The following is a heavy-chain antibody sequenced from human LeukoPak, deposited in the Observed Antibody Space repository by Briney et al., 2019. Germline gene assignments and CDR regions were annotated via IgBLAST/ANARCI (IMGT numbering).Heavy chain of an antibody. CDR1: GFTFSGYS. V-gene: IGHV3-23*01. D-gene: IGHD6-13*01. CDR3: AKDGSRSWAPSFFDC. CDR2: ISGSGSST. Sequence: GGSLRLSCAASGFTFSGYSMSWVRQAPGKGLEWVSDISGSGSSTYYADSVKGRFTISRDNSKNTLYLQINSLRAEGTSLYYWAKDGSRSWAPSFFDCWGQGTLVTVSS. J-gene: IGHJ4*02.